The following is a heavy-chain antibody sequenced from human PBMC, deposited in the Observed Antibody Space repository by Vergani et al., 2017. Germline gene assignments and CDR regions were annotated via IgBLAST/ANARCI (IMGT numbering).Heavy chain of an antibody. CDR2: INHSGST. CDR3: ARGPLGIAVA. Sequence: QLQLQESGPGLVKPSETLSLTCAVYGGSFSGYYWSWIRQPPGKGLEWIGEINHSGSTNYNPSLKSRVTISVDTSKNQFSLKLSSVTAADTAVYYCARGPLGIAVAWGQGTLVTVSS. CDR1: GGSFSGYY. J-gene: IGHJ4*02. D-gene: IGHD6-19*01. V-gene: IGHV4-34*01.